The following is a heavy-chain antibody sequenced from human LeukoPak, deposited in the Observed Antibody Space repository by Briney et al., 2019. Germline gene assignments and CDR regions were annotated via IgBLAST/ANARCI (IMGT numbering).Heavy chain of an antibody. CDR3: ARRFLLDV. CDR2: IYHSGST. J-gene: IGHJ6*04. V-gene: IGHV4-38-2*01. CDR1: GYSISSGYY. Sequence: SETLSLTCAVSGYSISSGYYWGWIRQPPGKGLEWIGSIYHSGSTYYNPSLKSRVTISVDTSKNQFSLKLSSVTAADTAVYYCARRFLLDVWRKGTTVTDSS.